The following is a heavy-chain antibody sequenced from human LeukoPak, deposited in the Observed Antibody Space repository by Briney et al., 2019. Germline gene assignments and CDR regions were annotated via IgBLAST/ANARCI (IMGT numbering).Heavy chain of an antibody. CDR1: GGSISSSSYS. J-gene: IGHJ3*02. CDR3: ARVNPDYDFWSGSDAFDI. Sequence: SETLSLTCTVSGGSISSSSYSWGWIRQPPGKGLEWIGSIYYSGSTYYNPSLKSRVTISVDTSKNQFSLKLSSVTAADTAVYYCARVNPDYDFWSGSDAFDIWGQGTMVSVSS. V-gene: IGHV4-39*07. CDR2: IYYSGST. D-gene: IGHD3-3*01.